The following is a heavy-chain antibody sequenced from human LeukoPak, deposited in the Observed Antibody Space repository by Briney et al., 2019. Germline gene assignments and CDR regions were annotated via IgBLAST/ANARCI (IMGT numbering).Heavy chain of an antibody. V-gene: IGHV1-69*04. CDR3: ARGAVVVVAATVVAFDI. CDR1: GGTFSSYA. CDR2: IIPILGIA. J-gene: IGHJ3*02. D-gene: IGHD2-15*01. Sequence: ASVKVSCKASGGTFSSYAISWVRQAPGQGLEWMGRIIPILGIANYAQKFQGRVTITADKSTSTAYMELSSLRSEDTAVYYCARGAVVVVAATVVAFDIWGQGTMVTVSS.